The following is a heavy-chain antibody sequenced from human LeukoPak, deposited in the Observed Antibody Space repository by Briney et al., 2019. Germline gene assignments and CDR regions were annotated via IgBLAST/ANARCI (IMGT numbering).Heavy chain of an antibody. Sequence: GESLKISFKGSGXRFTSYCISWVRQMPGKGLEWMGIIDPSDSYTNYSPSFQGHVTISADKSIGTAYLQWNSLKASDTAMYYCARRGYCSGSGCYDYWGQGTLVTVSS. D-gene: IGHD2-15*01. CDR2: IDPSDSYT. J-gene: IGHJ4*02. V-gene: IGHV5-10-1*01. CDR3: ARRGYCSGSGCYDY. CDR1: GXRFTSYC.